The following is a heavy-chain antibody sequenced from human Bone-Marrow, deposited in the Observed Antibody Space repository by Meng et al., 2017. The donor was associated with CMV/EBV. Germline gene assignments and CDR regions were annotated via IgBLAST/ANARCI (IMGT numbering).Heavy chain of an antibody. J-gene: IGHJ4*02. D-gene: IGHD3-22*01. Sequence: SQTLSLTCTVPGGSISSYYWSWIRQPPGKGLEWIGYIYYSGSTNYNPSLKSRVTISVDTSKNQFSLKLSSVTAADTAVYYCASWGYYYDSSGYRSDWGQGTLVTVSS. CDR2: IYYSGST. CDR1: GGSISSYY. CDR3: ASWGYYYDSSGYRSD. V-gene: IGHV4-59*01.